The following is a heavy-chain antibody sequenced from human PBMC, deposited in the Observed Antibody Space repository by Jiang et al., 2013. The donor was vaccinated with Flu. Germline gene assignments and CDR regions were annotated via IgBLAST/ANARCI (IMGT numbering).Heavy chain of an antibody. J-gene: IGHJ4*02. CDR2: ISSSGSTI. CDR3: ARPGRAGRVGY. Sequence: VQLLESGGGLVQPGGSLRLSCAASGFTFSSYEMNWVRQAPGKGLEWLSYISSSGSTIYYADSVKGRFTISRDNAKNSLYLQMNSLRAEDTAVYYCARPGRAGRVGYWGQGTLVTVSS. V-gene: IGHV3-48*03. CDR1: GFTFSSYE. D-gene: IGHD6-13*01.